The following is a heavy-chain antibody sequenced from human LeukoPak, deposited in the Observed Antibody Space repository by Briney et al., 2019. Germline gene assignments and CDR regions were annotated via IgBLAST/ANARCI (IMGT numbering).Heavy chain of an antibody. CDR3: ARDPGSGWGNRAFFDY. Sequence: GASVKVSCKASGYTFTGYYMHWVRQAPGQGLEWMGWINPNSGGTNYAQKFQGRVTMTRDTSISTAYMELSRLRSDDTAVYYCARDPGSGWGNRAFFDYWGQGTLVTVSS. J-gene: IGHJ4*02. CDR2: INPNSGGT. V-gene: IGHV1-2*02. D-gene: IGHD6-19*01. CDR1: GYTFTGYY.